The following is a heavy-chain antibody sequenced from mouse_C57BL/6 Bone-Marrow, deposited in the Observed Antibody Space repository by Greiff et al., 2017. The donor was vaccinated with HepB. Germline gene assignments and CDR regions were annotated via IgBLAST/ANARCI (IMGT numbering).Heavy chain of an antibody. J-gene: IGHJ3*01. Sequence: VQLQQSGAELVRPGTSVKVSCKASGYAFTNYLIEWVKQRPGQGLEWIGVINPGSGGTNYNEKFKGKATLTADKSSSTAYMQLSSLTSEDSAVYFGAGGWLLFADWGQGTLVTVSA. V-gene: IGHV1-54*01. CDR3: AGGWLLFAD. D-gene: IGHD2-3*01. CDR1: GYAFTNYL. CDR2: INPGSGGT.